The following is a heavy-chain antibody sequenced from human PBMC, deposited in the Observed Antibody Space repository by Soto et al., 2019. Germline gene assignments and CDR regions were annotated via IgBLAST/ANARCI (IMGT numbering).Heavy chain of an antibody. V-gene: IGHV4-30-4*01. CDR2: IYYSGST. Sequence: SETLSLTCTVSGGSISSGDYYWSWIRQPPGKGLEWIGYIYYSGSTYYNPSLKSRVTISVDTSKNQFYLKLSSVTAADTAVYYCAGYYDSSGSLPSHWGQGTLVTVSS. D-gene: IGHD3-22*01. CDR1: GGSISSGDYY. J-gene: IGHJ1*01. CDR3: AGYYDSSGSLPSH.